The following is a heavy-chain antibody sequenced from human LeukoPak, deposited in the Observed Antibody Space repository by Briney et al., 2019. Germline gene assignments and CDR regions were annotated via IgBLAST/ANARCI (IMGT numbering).Heavy chain of an antibody. D-gene: IGHD3-9*01. CDR2: INPNSGGT. CDR1: GYTFTGYY. J-gene: IGHJ6*03. CDR3: ARGDYDILTGPTTTGYYYMDV. Sequence: GASVKVSCKASGYTFTGYYMHRVRQAPGQGLEWMGRINPNSGGTSYAQKFQGRVTMTRDTSISTAYMELSRLRSDDTAVYYCARGDYDILTGPTTTGYYYMDVWGKGTTVTVSS. V-gene: IGHV1-2*06.